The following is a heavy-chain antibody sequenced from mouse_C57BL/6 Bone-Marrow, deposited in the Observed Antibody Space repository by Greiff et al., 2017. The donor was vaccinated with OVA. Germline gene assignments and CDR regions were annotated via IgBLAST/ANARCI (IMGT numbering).Heavy chain of an antibody. CDR3: ARHEGTRPWLAY. D-gene: IGHD2-12*01. J-gene: IGHJ3*01. Sequence: EVQLVESGGGLVQPGGSLKLSCAASGFTFSDYYMYWVRQTPEQRLEWVAYISNGGGSTYYPATVKGRFTISTDTAKNTLYLQMRHLKSEDTAMDNWARHEGTRPWLAYWGQETLVTVSA. V-gene: IGHV5-12*01. CDR1: GFTFSDYY. CDR2: ISNGGGST.